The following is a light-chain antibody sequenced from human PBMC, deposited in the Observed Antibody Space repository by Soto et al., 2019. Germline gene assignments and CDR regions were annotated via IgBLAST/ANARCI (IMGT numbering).Light chain of an antibody. CDR1: SSDVGGYNY. CDR3: CSYTTSTTSYV. V-gene: IGLV2-14*01. CDR2: EVT. J-gene: IGLJ1*01. Sequence: QSVLTQPASVSGSPGQSITISCTGTSSDVGGYNYVSWYKQHAGKAPKLIIYEVTNRPSGVSSRFSGSKSGNTASLSISGLQAEDEADYYCCSYTTSTTSYVFGTGTKV.